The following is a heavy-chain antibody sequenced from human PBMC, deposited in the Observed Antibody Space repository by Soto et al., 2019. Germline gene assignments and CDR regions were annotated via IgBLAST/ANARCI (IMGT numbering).Heavy chain of an antibody. CDR2: IYYSGST. V-gene: IGHV4-28*01. D-gene: IGHD1-1*01. CDR1: GYSISSSNW. J-gene: IGHJ6*02. CDR3: ARNVYNWNGSNSYYYGMDV. Sequence: SETLSLTCAVSGYSISSSNWWGWIRQPPGKGLEWIGYIYYSGSTYYNPSLKSRVTMSVDTSKNQLSLKLSSVTAVDTAVYYCARNVYNWNGSNSYYYGMDVWGQGTTVTVSS.